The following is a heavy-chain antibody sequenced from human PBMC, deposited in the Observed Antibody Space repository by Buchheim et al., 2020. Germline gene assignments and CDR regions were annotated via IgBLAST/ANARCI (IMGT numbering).Heavy chain of an antibody. CDR2: MNPNSGNT. V-gene: IGHV1-8*01. CDR3: ARGGAGYSSSWPLGEPPYYFDY. CDR1: GYTFTSYD. D-gene: IGHD6-13*01. Sequence: QVQLVQSGAEVKKPGASVKVSCKASGYTFTSYDINWVRQATGQGLEWMGWMNPNSGNTGYAQKFQGRVTMTRNTDISTADMELSSLRSEDTAVYYCARGGAGYSSSWPLGEPPYYFDYWGQGTL. J-gene: IGHJ4*02.